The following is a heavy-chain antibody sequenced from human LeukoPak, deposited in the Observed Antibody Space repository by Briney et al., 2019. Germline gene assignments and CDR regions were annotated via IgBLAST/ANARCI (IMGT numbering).Heavy chain of an antibody. CDR3: AKGTSYCSRTICYILHFDY. V-gene: IGHV3-33*06. CDR2: IWYDGSNE. D-gene: IGHD2-2*02. CDR1: GFTFSSYG. Sequence: GRSLRLSCAVSGFTFSSYGVHWVRQAPGKGPEWVAVIWYDGSNEYYADSVKGRFTISRDNSKNTLYLQINSLRAEDTAVYYCAKGTSYCSRTICYILHFDYWGQGTLVTVSS. J-gene: IGHJ4*02.